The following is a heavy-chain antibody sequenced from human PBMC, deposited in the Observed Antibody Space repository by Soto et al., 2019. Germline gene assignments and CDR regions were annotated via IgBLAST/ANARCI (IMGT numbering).Heavy chain of an antibody. V-gene: IGHV3-23*01. J-gene: IGHJ4*02. CDR3: AKAGDYHGSESYFPLDY. CDR1: GFTFSTYA. Sequence: EVQLLESGGVLVQPGGSLRLSCAASGFTFSTYAMTWVRQAPGKGLEWVSSISGSGGRTYYADSVKGRFTISRDNSKNTLYLQTNSLRAEDTAVYYCAKAGDYHGSESYFPLDYWAREPWSPSPQ. D-gene: IGHD3-10*01. CDR2: ISGSGGRT.